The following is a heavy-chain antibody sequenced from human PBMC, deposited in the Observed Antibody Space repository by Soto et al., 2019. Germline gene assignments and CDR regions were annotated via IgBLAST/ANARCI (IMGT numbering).Heavy chain of an antibody. J-gene: IGHJ4*02. CDR3: ARGSTYYYDSIGYYIYYFDY. CDR2: IKQDGSEK. D-gene: IGHD3-22*01. CDR1: AFTFSTYW. V-gene: IGHV3-7*03. Sequence: PGGSLRLSCAASAFTFSTYWMSWVRQAPGKGLEWVANIKQDGSEKYYVDSVKGRFTISRDNAKNSLYLQMNSLRAEDTAVYYCARGSTYYYDSIGYYIYYFDYWGQGTLVTVSS.